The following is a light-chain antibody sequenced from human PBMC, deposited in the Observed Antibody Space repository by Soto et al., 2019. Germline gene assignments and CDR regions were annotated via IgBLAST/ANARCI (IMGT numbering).Light chain of an antibody. CDR3: QQYGSSPET. V-gene: IGKV3-20*01. J-gene: IGKJ3*01. CDR2: GAS. Sequence: EIVLTQSPGTLSLSPGERATLSCRASQSVSSSYLAWYQQKPGQAPRLLIYGASSRATGISDRFSGSGSGTDFTRTISRLEPEDFAVYYCQQYGSSPETFGPGTKVDIK. CDR1: QSVSSSY.